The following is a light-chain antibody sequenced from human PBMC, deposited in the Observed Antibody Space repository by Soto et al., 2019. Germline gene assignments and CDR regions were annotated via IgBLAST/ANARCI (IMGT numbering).Light chain of an antibody. J-gene: IGKJ5*01. V-gene: IGKV4-1*01. CDR3: QQYYSTPIT. CDR1: QSVLSSSNNQNY. CDR2: WAS. Sequence: IVLTQSPDLLAVSLGERATFNCTSSQSVLSSSNNQNYLAWYQQKPGQPPKLLIYWASTRESGVPDRFSGSGSGTDFTLTISSLQAEEVAVYYCQQYYSTPITFGQGTRLEIK.